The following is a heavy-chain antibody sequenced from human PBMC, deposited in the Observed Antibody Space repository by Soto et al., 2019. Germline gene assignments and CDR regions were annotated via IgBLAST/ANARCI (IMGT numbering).Heavy chain of an antibody. Sequence: GASVKVSCKASGYTFTSYAMHWVRQAPGQRLEWMGWINAGNGNTKYSQKFQGRVTITRDTSASTAYMELSSLRPEDTAVYYCARVQHPAYFDYWGQGTPVTVSS. CDR1: GYTFTSYA. V-gene: IGHV1-3*01. CDR2: INAGNGNT. J-gene: IGHJ4*02. CDR3: ARVQHPAYFDY.